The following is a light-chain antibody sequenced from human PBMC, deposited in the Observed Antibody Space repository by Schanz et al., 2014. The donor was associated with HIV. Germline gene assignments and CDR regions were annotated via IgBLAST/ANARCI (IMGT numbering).Light chain of an antibody. CDR1: SSDVGGYNY. Sequence: QSALTQPASVSGSPGQSITISCTGTSSDVGGYNYVSWYQHHPGKAPKLMIYGVSNRPSGVSNRFSGSKSGNTASLTISGLQAEDEADYYCGSYTSSSALYVFGSGTKSPS. V-gene: IGLV2-14*03. CDR3: GSYTSSSALYV. J-gene: IGLJ1*01. CDR2: GVS.